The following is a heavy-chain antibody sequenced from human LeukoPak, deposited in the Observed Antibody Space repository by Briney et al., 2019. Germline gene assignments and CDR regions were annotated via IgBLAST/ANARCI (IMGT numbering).Heavy chain of an antibody. CDR3: ARAYNALDV. CDR1: EFTFSSYW. Sequence: PGGSLRLSCAASEFTFSSYWMNWVRQAPGKGLEWVANIKPDGSDKYYVDSVKGRFTISRDNAKNSLYLRMNSLRAEDTAVYYCARAYNALDVWGQGTTVTVSS. CDR2: IKPDGSDK. V-gene: IGHV3-7*01. J-gene: IGHJ6*02.